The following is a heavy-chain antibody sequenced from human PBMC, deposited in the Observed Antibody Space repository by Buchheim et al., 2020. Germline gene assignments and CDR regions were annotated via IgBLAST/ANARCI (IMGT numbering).Heavy chain of an antibody. CDR3: AKDQINYDFWSYGMDV. CDR1: GFTFSSYG. J-gene: IGHJ6*02. V-gene: IGHV3-30*18. CDR2: ISYDGSNK. D-gene: IGHD3-3*01. Sequence: QVQLVESGGGVVQPGRSLRLSCAASGFTFSSYGMHWVRQAPGKGLEWVAVISYDGSNKYYADSVKGRFTISRDNSKNTPYLQMNSLRAEDTAMYYCAKDQINYDFWSYGMDVWGQGTT.